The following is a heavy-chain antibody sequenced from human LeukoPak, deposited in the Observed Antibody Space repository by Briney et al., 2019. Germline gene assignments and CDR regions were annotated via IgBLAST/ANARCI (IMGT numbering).Heavy chain of an antibody. D-gene: IGHD2-21*02. Sequence: GSVKVSCKASGYTFTSYAMHWGRQAPGHRVEWMGGINAGNGNTKYSQKFQGRVTITRDTSASTAYMELSSLRSEDTAVYDCARGYCGGDCYSSDAFDIWGQGAMVTVAS. CDR2: INAGNGNT. CDR1: GYTFTSYA. V-gene: IGHV1-3*01. J-gene: IGHJ3*02. CDR3: ARGYCGGDCYSSDAFDI.